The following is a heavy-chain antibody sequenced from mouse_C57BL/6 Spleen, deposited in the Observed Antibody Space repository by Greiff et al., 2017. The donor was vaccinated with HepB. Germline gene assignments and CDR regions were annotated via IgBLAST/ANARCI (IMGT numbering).Heavy chain of an antibody. J-gene: IGHJ1*03. D-gene: IGHD1-2*01. CDR3: ARITTAYWYFDV. CDR2: INPNNGGT. V-gene: IGHV1-22*01. CDR1: GYTFTDYN. Sequence: EVKLMESGPELVKPGASVKMSCKASGYTFTDYNMHWVKQSHGKSLEWIGYINPNNGGTSYNQKFKGKATLTVNKSSSTAYMELRSLTSEDSAVYYCARITTAYWYFDVWGTGTTVTVSS.